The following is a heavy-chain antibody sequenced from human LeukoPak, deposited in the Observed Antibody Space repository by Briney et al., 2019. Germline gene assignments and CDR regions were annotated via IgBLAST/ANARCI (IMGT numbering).Heavy chain of an antibody. J-gene: IGHJ3*02. V-gene: IGHV4-59*01. Sequence: SETLSLTCTVSGGSISSYYWSWIRQPPGKGLELIGYIYYSGSTNYNPSLKSRVTISVDTSKNQFSLKLSSVTAADTAVYYCATGPALLDAFDIWGQGTMVTVSS. CDR3: ATGPALLDAFDI. D-gene: IGHD2-2*01. CDR2: IYYSGST. CDR1: GGSISSYY.